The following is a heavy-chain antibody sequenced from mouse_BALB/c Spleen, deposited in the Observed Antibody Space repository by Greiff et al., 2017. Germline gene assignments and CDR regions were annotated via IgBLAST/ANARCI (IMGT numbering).Heavy chain of an antibody. CDR3: ARYYYGYDGTGTLYAMDY. V-gene: IGHV1-9*01. CDR2: ILPGSGST. Sequence: QVQLQQSGAELMKPGASVKISCKATGYTFSSYWIEWVKQRPGHGLEWIGEILPGSGSTNYNEKFKGKATFTADTSSNTAYMQLSSLTSEDSAVYYCARYYYGYDGTGTLYAMDYWGQGTSVTVSS. D-gene: IGHD2-2*01. CDR1: GYTFSSYW. J-gene: IGHJ4*01.